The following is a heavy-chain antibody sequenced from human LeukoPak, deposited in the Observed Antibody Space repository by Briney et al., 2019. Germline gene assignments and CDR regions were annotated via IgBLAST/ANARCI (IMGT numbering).Heavy chain of an antibody. CDR3: ARIETRITMVRGVIRWFDP. V-gene: IGHV2-26*01. CDR1: GFSLSNARLG. J-gene: IGHJ5*02. D-gene: IGHD3-10*01. CDR2: IFPNDEK. Sequence: SGPVLVKPTETLTLTCTASGFSLSNARLGVSWIRQPPGKALEWPAPIFPNDEKSYSTSLKSRLTISKDTSKSQVVLTMTNMDPVDTATYYCARIETRITMVRGVIRWFDPWGQGTLVTVSS.